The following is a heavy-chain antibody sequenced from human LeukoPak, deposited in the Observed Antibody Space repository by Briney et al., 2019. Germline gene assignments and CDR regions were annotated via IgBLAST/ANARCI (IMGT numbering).Heavy chain of an antibody. J-gene: IGHJ5*02. CDR1: GGTFSSYA. V-gene: IGHV1-69*13. Sequence: SVKVSCKASGGTFSSYAISWVRQAPGQGLEWMGGIIPIFGTANYAQKFQGRVTITADESTSTAYMELSSLRSEDTAVYYCARDHRILGAVFDPWGQGTLVTVSS. CDR2: IIPIFGTA. D-gene: IGHD1-26*01. CDR3: ARDHRILGAVFDP.